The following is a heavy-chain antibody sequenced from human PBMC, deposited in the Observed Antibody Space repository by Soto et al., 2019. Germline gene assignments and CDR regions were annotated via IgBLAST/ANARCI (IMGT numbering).Heavy chain of an antibody. V-gene: IGHV4-59*08. CDR2: IYHSGST. Sequence: SETLSLTCTVSGGSISSYYWSWIRQPPGKGLEWIGYIYHSGSTNYNPSLKSRVTISVDTSKNQFSLKLSSVTAADTAVYYCARRSQGTGTSDDWGQGTRVTVSS. CDR3: ARRSQGTGTSDD. J-gene: IGHJ4*02. D-gene: IGHD1-1*01. CDR1: GGSISSYY.